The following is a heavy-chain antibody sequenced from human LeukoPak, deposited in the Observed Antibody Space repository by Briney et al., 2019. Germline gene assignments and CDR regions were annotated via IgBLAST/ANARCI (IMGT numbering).Heavy chain of an antibody. CDR1: GFTFSSYN. CDR3: ACRGYRLYYFDY. V-gene: IGHV3-21*01. D-gene: IGHD5-18*01. J-gene: IGHJ4*02. CDR2: ITSSSSYI. Sequence: GGSLRLSCAASGFTFSSYNMNWVRQAPGKGLEWVSSITSSSSYIYYADSVKGRFTISRDNAKNSLYLQMNSLRAEDTAVYYCACRGYRLYYFDYWGQGTLVTVSS.